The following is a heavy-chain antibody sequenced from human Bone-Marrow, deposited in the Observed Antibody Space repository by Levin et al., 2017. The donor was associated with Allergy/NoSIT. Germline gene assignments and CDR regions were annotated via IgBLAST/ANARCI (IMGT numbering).Heavy chain of an antibody. D-gene: IGHD5-24*01. V-gene: IGHV1-2*02. Sequence: GESLKISCNPTGYTFTYYYLHWVRQGPGQGLEWVALIDPQFGLTDYAQGLEARATLTRDTSTSTVFLELTNLTFHDTAVYYCARDGDMAALDLWGPGTLVTVSS. CDR3: ARDGDMAALDL. CDR1: GYTFTYYY. CDR2: IDPQFGLT. J-gene: IGHJ5*02.